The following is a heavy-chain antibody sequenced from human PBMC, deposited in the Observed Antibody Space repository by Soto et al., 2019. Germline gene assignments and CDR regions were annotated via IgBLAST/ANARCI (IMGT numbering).Heavy chain of an antibody. V-gene: IGHV4-34*01. Sequence: QVLLQQWGAGLLKPSETLSLTCAVYGGSFSDYYWGWIRQPPGKGLEWIGDINHSGNTNYNPSLKRRVTKSVETSKNQYSQKLNSVTAAYTAVYYCARGDFVHDFWGQGTLVTVSS. CDR3: ARGDFVHDF. D-gene: IGHD2-8*01. CDR1: GGSFSDYY. J-gene: IGHJ4*02. CDR2: INHSGNT.